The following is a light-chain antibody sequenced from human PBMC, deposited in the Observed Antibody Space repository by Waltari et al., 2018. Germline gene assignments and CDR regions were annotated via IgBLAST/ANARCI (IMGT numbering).Light chain of an antibody. Sequence: SFELTQTSSLSVSPGQTVRITCSGDVLANKNARWFQQQPVQAPILIISKDTERPSGIPERFSGSSSGTTVTLTISGAQVEDEADYYCYSAADNDLGVFGGGTKLTVL. CDR2: KDT. V-gene: IGLV3-27*01. J-gene: IGLJ3*02. CDR1: VLANKN. CDR3: YSAADNDLGV.